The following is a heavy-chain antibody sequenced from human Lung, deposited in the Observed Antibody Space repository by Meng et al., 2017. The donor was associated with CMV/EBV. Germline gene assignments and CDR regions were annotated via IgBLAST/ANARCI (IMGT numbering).Heavy chain of an antibody. J-gene: IGHJ4*02. CDR3: ARVFGDITGYGFDY. V-gene: IGHV6-1*01. Sequence: SQTLSLTCAISGDSVSSNSPTWNWIRQSPSRGLEWLGRTYYKSKWNHDYAVSVKSRISFNPDTSKNQFSLQLSSVTPEDTAVYYCARVFGDITGYGFDYWGQGXLVTVSS. CDR2: TYYKSKWNH. D-gene: IGHD3-22*01. CDR1: GDSVSSNSPT.